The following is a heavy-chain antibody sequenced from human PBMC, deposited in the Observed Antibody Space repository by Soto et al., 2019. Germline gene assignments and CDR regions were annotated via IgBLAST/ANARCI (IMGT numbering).Heavy chain of an antibody. J-gene: IGHJ6*02. CDR2: ISYDGSNK. D-gene: IGHD2-2*02. Sequence: QVQLVESGGGVVQPGRSLRLSCAASGFTFSSYGMHWVRQAPGKGLEWVAVISYDGSNKYYADSVKGRFTISRDNSKNTLYLQLNSLRAEDTAVYYCTKVGGDIVVVPAAIYSGMDVWGQGTTVTVSS. CDR3: TKVGGDIVVVPAAIYSGMDV. CDR1: GFTFSSYG. V-gene: IGHV3-30*18.